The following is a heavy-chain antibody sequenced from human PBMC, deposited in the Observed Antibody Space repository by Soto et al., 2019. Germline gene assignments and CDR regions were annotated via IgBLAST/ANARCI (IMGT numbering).Heavy chain of an antibody. CDR3: ARDRGEMATVAIYY. CDR1: GFTFSSFG. CDR2: IWYDGIDK. J-gene: IGHJ4*02. Sequence: GGSLRLSCAASGFTFSSFGMHWVRQAPGKGLEWVAVIWYDGIDKYYAESVKGRFTISRDNSKNTLYLQMNSLRAEDTAVYYCARDRGEMATVAIYYWGQGTLVTVSS. V-gene: IGHV3-33*01. D-gene: IGHD4-4*01.